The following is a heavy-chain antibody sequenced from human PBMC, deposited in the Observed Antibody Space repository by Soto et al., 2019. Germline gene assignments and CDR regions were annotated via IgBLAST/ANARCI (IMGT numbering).Heavy chain of an antibody. D-gene: IGHD1-1*01. J-gene: IGHJ4*02. CDR2: IYPGDSDT. CDR1: GYIFTNYW. Sequence: GASLKISCKGSGYIFTNYWIGWVRQMPGKGLEWMGIIYPGDSDTKYSPSFQGQVTISADKSINTAYLQWSSLKASDTAMYYCASLSRLEPRSAFDYWGQGTLVTVS. CDR3: ASLSRLEPRSAFDY. V-gene: IGHV5-51*01.